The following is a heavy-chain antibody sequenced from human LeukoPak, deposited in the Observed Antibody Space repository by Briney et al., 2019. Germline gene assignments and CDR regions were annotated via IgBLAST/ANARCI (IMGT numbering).Heavy chain of an antibody. CDR1: GFTFSNAW. V-gene: IGHV3-15*01. D-gene: IGHD2-2*01. CDR3: TTDTMNPLQVVVPAAINWFDP. J-gene: IGHJ5*02. CDR2: IKSKTDGGTT. Sequence: GGSLRLSCAASGFTFSNAWMSWGRQAPGKGLHSVGRIKSKTDGGTTDYAAPVKGRFTISRDDSKNTLYLQMNSLKTEDTAVYYCTTDTMNPLQVVVPAAINWFDPWGQGTLVTVSS.